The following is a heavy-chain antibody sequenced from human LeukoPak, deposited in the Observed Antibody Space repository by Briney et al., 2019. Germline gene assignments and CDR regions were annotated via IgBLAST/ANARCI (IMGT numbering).Heavy chain of an antibody. CDR3: AIWILTVPPRGDWFAP. Sequence: ASVKVSCKASGYTFTSYGISWVRQAPGQGLEWMGWISAYNGNANYAQKLQGRVTMTTDTSTSTAYMELRSLRSDDTAAYYCAIWILTVPPRGDWFAPSGQGTLVTVSP. V-gene: IGHV1-18*01. J-gene: IGHJ5*02. CDR2: ISAYNGNA. D-gene: IGHD2-8*01. CDR1: GYTFTSYG.